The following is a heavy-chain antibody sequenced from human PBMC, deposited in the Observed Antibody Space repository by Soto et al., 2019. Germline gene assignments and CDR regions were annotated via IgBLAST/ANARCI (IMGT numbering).Heavy chain of an antibody. V-gene: IGHV3-30-3*01. D-gene: IGHD3-9*01. CDR1: GFTFSSYA. CDR3: ARDNYVLRYFDWLHDYYGMDV. CDR2: ISYDGSNK. J-gene: IGHJ6*02. Sequence: GGSLRLSCAASGFTFSSYAMHWFRQAPGKGLEWVAVISYDGSNKYYADSVKGRFTVSRDNSKNTLYLQMNSLRAEDTAVYYCARDNYVLRYFDWLHDYYGMDVWGQGTTVTVS.